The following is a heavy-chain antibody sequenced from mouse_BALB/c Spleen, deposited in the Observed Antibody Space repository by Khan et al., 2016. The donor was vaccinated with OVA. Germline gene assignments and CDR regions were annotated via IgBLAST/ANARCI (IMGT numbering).Heavy chain of an antibody. CDR1: GYSFTDYN. V-gene: IGHV1S135*01. J-gene: IGHJ2*01. CDR2: IDPYTGGT. CDR3: ALIYHYGSGFDY. D-gene: IGHD1-1*01. Sequence: VQLKESGPELVKPGASVKVSCKASGYSFTDYNMFWVKQSLGKTLEWIGYIDPYTGGTNYNQKFMGRATLTVDKSSSTAFMHLNSLTSGDSAVYYCALIYHYGSGFDYWGQGTTLTGSS.